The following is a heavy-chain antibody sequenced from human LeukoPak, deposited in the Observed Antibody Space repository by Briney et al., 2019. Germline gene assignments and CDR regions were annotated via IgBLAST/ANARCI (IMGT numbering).Heavy chain of an antibody. Sequence: SETLSLTCSVSGGSINNYYWSWIRQLPGRGLEWIGHIDYSGTTNYNPSLKSRVTISVDTSKNQFSLKLSSVTAADTAVYYCARPSGSYWALDIWGQGTMVTVSS. D-gene: IGHD1-26*01. CDR2: IDYSGTT. CDR1: GGSINNYY. V-gene: IGHV4-59*01. CDR3: ARPSGSYWALDI. J-gene: IGHJ3*02.